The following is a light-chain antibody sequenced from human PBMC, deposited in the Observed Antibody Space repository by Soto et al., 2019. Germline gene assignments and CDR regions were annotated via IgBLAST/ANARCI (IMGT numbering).Light chain of an antibody. CDR1: QSISNW. CDR3: LQYGVQWT. V-gene: IGKV1-5*03. Sequence: DIQMTQSPSTLSASVGDRVTITCRASQSISNWFAWYQQRPGKAPKLLISKASTLESGVPSRFSGSGSGTEFTLFISRLHADYFATYYCLQYGVQWTFGQGTKVEI. J-gene: IGKJ1*01. CDR2: KAS.